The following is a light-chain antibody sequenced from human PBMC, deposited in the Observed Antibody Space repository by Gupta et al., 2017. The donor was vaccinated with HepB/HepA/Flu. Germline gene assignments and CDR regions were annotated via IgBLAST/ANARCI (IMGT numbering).Light chain of an antibody. J-gene: IGLJ2*01. CDR3: QSYDSSLSGSEV. CDR1: GSNIGAGYD. V-gene: IGLV1-40*01. CDR2: TNN. Sequence: QSVLTQPPSVSGDPGQRVSISCTGSGSNIGAGYDVHWYQQFPGTAPKLLIYTNNNRPSGVPDRFSGSKSGTSASPATTGLQAEDEADEYCQSYDSSLSGSEVFGGGTKLTVL.